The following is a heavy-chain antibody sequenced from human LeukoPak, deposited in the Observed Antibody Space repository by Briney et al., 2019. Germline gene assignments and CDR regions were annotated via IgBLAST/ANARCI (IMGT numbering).Heavy chain of an antibody. J-gene: IGHJ3*02. Sequence: SETLSLTCAVYGGSFSGYYWSWIRQPPGKGLEWIGEINHSGSTNYNPSLKSRVTISVDTSKNQFSLKLSSVTAADTAVYYCARDLSHYDSSATDAFDIWGQGTMVTVSS. CDR3: ARDLSHYDSSATDAFDI. CDR2: INHSGST. V-gene: IGHV4-34*01. CDR1: GGSFSGYY. D-gene: IGHD3-22*01.